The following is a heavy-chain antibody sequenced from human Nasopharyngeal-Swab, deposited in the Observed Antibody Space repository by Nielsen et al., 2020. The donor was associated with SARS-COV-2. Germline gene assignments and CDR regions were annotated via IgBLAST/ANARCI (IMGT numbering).Heavy chain of an antibody. CDR1: GFTFSNAW. J-gene: IGHJ4*02. CDR3: ARDHTYDSSGPELYFDY. V-gene: IGHV3-15*01. Sequence: GESLKISCAASGFTFSNAWMSWVRQAPGKGLEWVGRIKSKTGGGTTDYAAPVKGRFTISRDDSKNTVFLQMNSLKTEDTGVYYWARDHTYDSSGPELYFDYWGQGTLVTVSS. CDR2: IKSKTGGGTT. D-gene: IGHD3-22*01.